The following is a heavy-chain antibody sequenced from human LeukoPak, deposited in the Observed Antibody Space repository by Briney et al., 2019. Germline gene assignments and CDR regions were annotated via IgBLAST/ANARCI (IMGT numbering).Heavy chain of an antibody. Sequence: GRSLRLSCAASGFGFDDYAMHWVRQAPGKGLEWVSGISWNSGIIGYVDSVKGRFTISRDNAKNSLYLQMNGLRAEDTALYFCTRGATVTTAYGFDPWGQGTPVTVSS. J-gene: IGHJ5*02. CDR3: TRGATVTTAYGFDP. V-gene: IGHV3-9*01. CDR2: ISWNSGII. D-gene: IGHD4-17*01. CDR1: GFGFDDYA.